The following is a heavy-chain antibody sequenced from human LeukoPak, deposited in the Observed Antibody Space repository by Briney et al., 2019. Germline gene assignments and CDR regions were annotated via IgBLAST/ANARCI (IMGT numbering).Heavy chain of an antibody. CDR1: GGSISSYY. D-gene: IGHD6-13*01. CDR3: AREVAAAGGHNWFDP. V-gene: IGHV4-59*01. Sequence: SETLSLTCTVSGGSISSYYWSWIRQPPGKGLEWVGYIYYSGSTNYNPSLKSRVTISVDTSKNQFSLKLSSVTAADTAVCYCAREVAAAGGHNWFDPWGQGTLVTVSS. J-gene: IGHJ5*02. CDR2: IYYSGST.